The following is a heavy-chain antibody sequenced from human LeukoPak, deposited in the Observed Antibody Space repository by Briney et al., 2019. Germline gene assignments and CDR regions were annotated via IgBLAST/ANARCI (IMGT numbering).Heavy chain of an antibody. CDR2: ISGSGGST. D-gene: IGHD2-2*01. V-gene: IGHV3-23*01. Sequence: GGSLRLSCAASGFTFSSYAMSWVRQAPGKGLEWVSAISGSGGSTYYADSVKGRFTISRDNSKNTLYLQMNSLRAEDTAVYCCAKYCSSTSCRENWFDPWGQGTLVTVSS. J-gene: IGHJ5*02. CDR1: GFTFSSYA. CDR3: AKYCSSTSCRENWFDP.